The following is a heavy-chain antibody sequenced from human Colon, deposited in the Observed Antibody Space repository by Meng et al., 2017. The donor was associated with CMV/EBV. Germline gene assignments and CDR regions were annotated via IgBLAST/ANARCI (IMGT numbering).Heavy chain of an antibody. CDR2: INSDGNST. CDR1: GFTLSDYW. V-gene: IGHV3-74*01. D-gene: IGHD1-26*01. Sequence: GGSLRLSCAASGFTLSDYWMSWVRQAPGKGLVWVSRINSDGNSTSFADSVKGRFTISRDNAKNTLYLQMNSLRDEDTAVYYCARGTGSYYSLGYWGQGTLVTVS. CDR3: ARGTGSYYSLGY. J-gene: IGHJ4*02.